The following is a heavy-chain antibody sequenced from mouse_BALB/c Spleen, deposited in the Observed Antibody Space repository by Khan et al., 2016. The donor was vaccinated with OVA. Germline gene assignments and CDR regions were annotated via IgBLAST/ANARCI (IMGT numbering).Heavy chain of an antibody. Sequence: QVQLKQSGAELARPGASVKMSCKASGYTFTSHTMHWVKQRPGQGLEWIGYINPRSGYTNYSQKFNDKATLTTDKSSSTAYMQLRSLTSEDSAVYYCARRTTGYALDYWSQGTSVTVSS. CDR1: GYTFTSHT. CDR3: ARRTTGYALDY. D-gene: IGHD2-14*01. V-gene: IGHV1-4*01. J-gene: IGHJ4*01. CDR2: INPRSGYT.